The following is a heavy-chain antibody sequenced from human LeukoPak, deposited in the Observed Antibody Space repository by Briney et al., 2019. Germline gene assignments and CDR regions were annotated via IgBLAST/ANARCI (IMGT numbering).Heavy chain of an antibody. J-gene: IGHJ4*02. V-gene: IGHV1-18*01. CDR3: ARITCSTTSCYTGKSYDF. Sequence: ASVKVSCKTSGYTFSTYGISWVRRAPGQGLEWMGWVSGYDGKTKYAQKVQGRVTMTADTSTNTAYMELRSLRSDDTAFYYCARITCSTTSCYTGKSYDFWGQGTLVTVSS. CDR1: GYTFSTYG. D-gene: IGHD2-2*02. CDR2: VSGYDGKT.